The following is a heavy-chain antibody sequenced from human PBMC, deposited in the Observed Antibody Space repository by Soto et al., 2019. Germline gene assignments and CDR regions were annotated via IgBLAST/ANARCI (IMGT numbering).Heavy chain of an antibody. D-gene: IGHD2-21*02. CDR1: GGSISSGGYY. V-gene: IGHV4-31*03. CDR3: ASDGRLGCGGDCYSDY. Sequence: QVQLQESGPGLVKPSQTLSLTCTVSGGSISSGGYYWSWIRQHPGKGLEWIGYIYYSGSTYYNPSLKSRVTISVDASKNQFSLKLSSVSAADTAVYYCASDGRLGCGGDCYSDYRGQGTLVTVSS. J-gene: IGHJ4*02. CDR2: IYYSGST.